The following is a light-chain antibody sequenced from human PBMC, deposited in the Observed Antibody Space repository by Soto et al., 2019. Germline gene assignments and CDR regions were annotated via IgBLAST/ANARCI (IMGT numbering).Light chain of an antibody. CDR1: SSDVGGYNY. CDR2: DVS. Sequence: LTQPASVSGSPGQSIAISCTGTSSDVGGYNYVSWYQQHPGKTPNLMIYDVSNRPSGVSNRFSGSKSGNTASLTISGLQAEDEADYYCSSYTSSSTWVFGGGTQLTVL. V-gene: IGLV2-14*01. CDR3: SSYTSSSTWV. J-gene: IGLJ7*01.